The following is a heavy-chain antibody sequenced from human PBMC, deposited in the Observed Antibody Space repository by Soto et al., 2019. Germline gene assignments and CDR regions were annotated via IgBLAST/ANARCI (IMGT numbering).Heavy chain of an antibody. CDR2: IFYSGST. CDR1: GGSISSSSYY. V-gene: IGHV4-39*07. Sequence: SETLSLTCTASGGSISSSSYYWGWIRQPPGKGLEWIGSIFYSGSTYYNPSLKSRVTISVDTSKNQFSLKLSSVTAADTAVYYCARSVFPWGQGILVTVSS. J-gene: IGHJ5*02. CDR3: ARSVFP.